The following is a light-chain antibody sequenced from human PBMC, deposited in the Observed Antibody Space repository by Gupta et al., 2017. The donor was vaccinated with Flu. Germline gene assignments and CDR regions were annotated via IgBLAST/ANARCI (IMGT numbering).Light chain of an antibody. Sequence: DIVMTQSPDSLAVSLGERATINCKSSQSVLYSSNNKNYLTWYQHNPGQPPKLLLYWASTRQSGVPDRFSGSGSGTDFTLTISSLQAEDVAVYYCQQYYTSPRTFGQGTKVEIK. CDR1: QSVLYSSNNKNY. CDR3: QQYYTSPRT. CDR2: WAS. V-gene: IGKV4-1*01. J-gene: IGKJ1*01.